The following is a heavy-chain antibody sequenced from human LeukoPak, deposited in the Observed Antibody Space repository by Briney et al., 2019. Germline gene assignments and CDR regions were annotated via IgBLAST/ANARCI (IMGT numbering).Heavy chain of an antibody. Sequence: SGGSLRLSCAASGLTFSSSEMVWVRQAPGKGLEWVATISSDGSNKFYADSVKGRFTIARDNSKNALYLQMNSLRGDDTAVYYCAKDGRRGYSYGLNRHWFDPWGQGTLVTVSS. CDR1: GLTFSSSE. V-gene: IGHV3-30*04. CDR3: AKDGRRGYSYGLNRHWFDP. D-gene: IGHD5-18*01. J-gene: IGHJ5*02. CDR2: ISSDGSNK.